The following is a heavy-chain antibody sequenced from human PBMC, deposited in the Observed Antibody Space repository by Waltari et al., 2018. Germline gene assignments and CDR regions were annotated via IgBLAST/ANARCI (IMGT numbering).Heavy chain of an antibody. Sequence: QLQLQESGPGLVKPSETLSLTCTVSGGSISRSSYYWGWIRQPPGKGLEWIGSIYYSGSTYYNPSLKSRVTISVDTSKNQFSLKLSSVTAADTAVYYCARGTIAVAGYFDYWGQGTLVTVSS. D-gene: IGHD6-19*01. CDR2: IYYSGST. V-gene: IGHV4-39*01. CDR3: ARGTIAVAGYFDY. J-gene: IGHJ4*02. CDR1: GGSISRSSYY.